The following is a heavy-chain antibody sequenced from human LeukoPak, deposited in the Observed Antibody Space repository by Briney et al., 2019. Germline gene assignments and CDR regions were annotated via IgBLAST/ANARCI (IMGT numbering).Heavy chain of an antibody. CDR1: GFRFDSFY. CDR3: ARSLIVASEDY. Sequence: GGSLRLSCAASGFRFDSFYMGWIRQVPGKGLDYIALISASGAVPYYAESVKGRFTISRDNAKNSVSLQMNSLSADDTTVYYCARSLIVASEDYWGQGTLVTVSS. D-gene: IGHD3-22*01. J-gene: IGHJ4*02. V-gene: IGHV3-11*04. CDR2: ISASGAVP.